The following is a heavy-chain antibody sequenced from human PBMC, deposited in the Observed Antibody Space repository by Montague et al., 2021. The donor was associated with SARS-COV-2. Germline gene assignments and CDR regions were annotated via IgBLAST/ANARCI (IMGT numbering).Heavy chain of an antibody. D-gene: IGHD1-14*01. Sequence: PALVKPTQTLTLTCAFSGFSLSSTGVGAGWLRQPPGKSLEWLTLIYWDDDKRYNPSLSSRLANTKDTSKNQAVLTLSNLNAADTATYYCAHTNATGAWPIDYWGQGTLVTVSS. CDR2: IYWDDDK. CDR1: GFSLSSTGVG. CDR3: AHTNATGAWPIDY. J-gene: IGHJ4*02. V-gene: IGHV2-5*02.